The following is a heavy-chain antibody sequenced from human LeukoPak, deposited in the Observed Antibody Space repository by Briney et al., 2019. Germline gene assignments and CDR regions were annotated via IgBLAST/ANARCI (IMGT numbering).Heavy chain of an antibody. CDR1: GFTFDDYA. CDR3: ATPFVVVTEGAFDI. J-gene: IGHJ3*02. Sequence: PGRSLRLSCAASGFTFDDYAMHWVRQPPGKGLEWVSGISGSGGSTYYADSVKGRFTISRDNSKNTLYLQMNSLRAEDTAVYYCATPFVVVTEGAFDIWGQGTMVTVSS. V-gene: IGHV3-23*01. D-gene: IGHD2-21*02. CDR2: ISGSGGST.